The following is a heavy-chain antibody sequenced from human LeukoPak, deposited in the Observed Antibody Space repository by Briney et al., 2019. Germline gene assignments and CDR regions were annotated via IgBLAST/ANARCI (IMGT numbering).Heavy chain of an antibody. V-gene: IGHV3-48*03. D-gene: IGHD6-19*01. CDR1: GFTFRSNE. Sequence: QTGGSLRLSCAASGFTFRSNEMNWVRQAPGKGLEWLSYISSGGSTIHYVDSVKGRFTISRDNAKNSLFLQMNSRRAEETAVYYCASGVHYTSGWIDIWGQGTMVTVSS. CDR2: ISSGGSTI. CDR3: ASGVHYTSGWIDI. J-gene: IGHJ3*02.